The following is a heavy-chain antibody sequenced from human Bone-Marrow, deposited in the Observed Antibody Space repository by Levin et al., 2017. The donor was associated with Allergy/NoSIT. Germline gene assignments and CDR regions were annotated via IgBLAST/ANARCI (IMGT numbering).Heavy chain of an antibody. V-gene: IGHV3-43*01. CDR1: GFTFGGYT. CDR2: ISWDGSTT. D-gene: IGHD2-8*02. CDR3: TTGTFDF. Sequence: GGSLRLSCAVSGFTFGGYTMHWVRQPPGKGLQWVSLISWDGSTTYYADSMKGRFTISRDNSKGSLYLDMNSLRTEDTALYYCTTGTFDFWGRGTLVTVSS. J-gene: IGHJ4*02.